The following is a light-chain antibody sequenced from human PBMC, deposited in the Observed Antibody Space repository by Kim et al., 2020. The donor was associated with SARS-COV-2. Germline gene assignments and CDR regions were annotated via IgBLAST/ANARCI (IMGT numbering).Light chain of an antibody. Sequence: KTVTISCTRSSGGIASNYVQWHQQRPGSAPITVIYEDSQRPSGVPDRFSGSTDSSSNSASLTISGLKTEDEADYCCQSYDSTNHVVFGGGTQLTVL. CDR1: SGGIASNY. J-gene: IGLJ2*01. CDR2: EDS. CDR3: QSYDSTNHVV. V-gene: IGLV6-57*03.